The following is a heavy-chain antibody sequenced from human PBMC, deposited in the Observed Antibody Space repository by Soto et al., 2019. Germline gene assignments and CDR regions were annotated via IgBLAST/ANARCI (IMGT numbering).Heavy chain of an antibody. CDR2: IYPGDSDT. J-gene: IGHJ6*02. Sequence: PGESLKISCKASGYSFSTYWIGWVRQMPGKGLEWMGIIYPGDSDTRYSPSFQGQVTISADKSISTAYLQWSSLKASDTAMYYCAGGGVRGVITRSRDQYRLDVWGQGTTITVSS. CDR1: GYSFSTYW. D-gene: IGHD3-10*01. V-gene: IGHV5-51*01. CDR3: AGGGVRGVITRSRDQYRLDV.